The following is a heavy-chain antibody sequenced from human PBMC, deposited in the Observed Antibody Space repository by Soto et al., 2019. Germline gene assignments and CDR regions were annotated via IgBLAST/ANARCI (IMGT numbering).Heavy chain of an antibody. V-gene: IGHV1-69*01. Sequence: QVQPVQSGAEVKKSGSSVKVSCKASGGTFSNYAINWVRQAPGQGLQWLGGIIPVFGSRYAQKFQGRVTITADETMTTVEMELPSLISEDTAVYYCPRVRTAYSYGTDLWGQGTTVTVSS. D-gene: IGHD2-21*01. CDR3: PRVRTAYSYGTDL. J-gene: IGHJ6*02. CDR1: GGTFSNYA. CDR2: IIPVFGS.